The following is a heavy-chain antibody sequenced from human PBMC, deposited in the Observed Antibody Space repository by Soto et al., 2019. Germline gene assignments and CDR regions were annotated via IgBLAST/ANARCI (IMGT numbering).Heavy chain of an antibody. CDR1: GYTFTSYG. CDR3: ARDRAPFSIAVALDAFDI. V-gene: IGHV1-18*01. CDR2: ISAYNGNT. D-gene: IGHD6-19*01. J-gene: IGHJ3*02. Sequence: QVQLVQSGAEVKKPGASVKVSCKASGYTFTSYGISWVRQAPGQGLEWMGWISAYNGNTNYAQKPQGRVTMTTDTSTSTAYMELRSLRSDDTAVYYCARDRAPFSIAVALDAFDIWGQGTMVTVSS.